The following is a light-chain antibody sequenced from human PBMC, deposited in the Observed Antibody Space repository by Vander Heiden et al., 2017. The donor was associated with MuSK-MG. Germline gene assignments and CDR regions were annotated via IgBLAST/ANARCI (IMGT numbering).Light chain of an antibody. CDR1: QGISSY. Sequence: AIRLTQSPSSLSASTGDRVTITCRASQGISSYLAWYQQKPGKAPKLLIYAASTLQSGVPSRFSGSESGTDFTLTISCLQSEDFATYYCQQYDSYPLTFGGGTKVEIK. J-gene: IGKJ4*01. V-gene: IGKV1-8*01. CDR3: QQYDSYPLT. CDR2: AAS.